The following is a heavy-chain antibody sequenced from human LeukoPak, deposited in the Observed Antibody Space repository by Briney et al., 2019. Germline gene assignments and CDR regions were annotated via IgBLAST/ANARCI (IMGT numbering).Heavy chain of an antibody. D-gene: IGHD3-22*01. CDR1: GGSISSGDYY. CDR3: ARVYDSSGYYLDY. V-gene: IGHV4-30-4*01. Sequence: PSETLSLTCTVSGGSISSGDYYWSWIRQPPGKGLEWIGYIYYSGSTYYNPSLKSRVTISVDTSKNQFSLKLSSVTAADTAVYYCARVYDSSGYYLDYWGQGTLVTVSS. J-gene: IGHJ4*02. CDR2: IYYSGST.